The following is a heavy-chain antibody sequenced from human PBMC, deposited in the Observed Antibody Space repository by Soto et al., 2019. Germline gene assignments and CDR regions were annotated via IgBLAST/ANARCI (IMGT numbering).Heavy chain of an antibody. V-gene: IGHV4-59*01. CDR3: ARDRLANWFDP. CDR2: IYYSGST. D-gene: IGHD3-9*01. J-gene: IGHJ5*02. CDR1: GGSISSYY. Sequence: PSETLSLTCTVSGGSISSYYWNWIRQPPGKGLEWIGYIYYSGSTKYNPSLKNRVTISVDTPKNQFSLKLSSVTAADTAVYYCARDRLANWFDPWGQGTLVTVSS.